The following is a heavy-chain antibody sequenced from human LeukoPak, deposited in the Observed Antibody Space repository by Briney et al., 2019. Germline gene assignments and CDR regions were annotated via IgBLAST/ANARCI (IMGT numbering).Heavy chain of an antibody. V-gene: IGHV4-4*07. D-gene: IGHD6-13*01. Sequence: SSETLSLTCTVSGGSISSYYWSWIRQPAGKGLEWIGRIYTSGSTNYNPSLKSRVTMSVDTSKNQFSPKLTSVTAADTAVYYCAREVHYGSSWYFDYWGQGTLVTVSS. J-gene: IGHJ4*02. CDR2: IYTSGST. CDR1: GGSISSYY. CDR3: AREVHYGSSWYFDY.